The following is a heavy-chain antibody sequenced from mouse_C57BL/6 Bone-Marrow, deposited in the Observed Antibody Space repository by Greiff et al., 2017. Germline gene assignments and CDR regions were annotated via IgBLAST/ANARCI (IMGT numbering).Heavy chain of an antibody. CDR2: INPGSGGT. V-gene: IGHV1-54*01. D-gene: IGHD1-1*01. J-gene: IGHJ4*01. Sequence: QVQLQQSGAELVRPGTSVKVSCKASGYAFTNYLIEWVKQRPGQGLEWIGVINPGSGGTNYNEKFKGKATLTADKSSSTAYMQLSSLTSEDSAVYFCARGLPTVGDYWGQGTSVTVSS. CDR3: ARGLPTVGDY. CDR1: GYAFTNYL.